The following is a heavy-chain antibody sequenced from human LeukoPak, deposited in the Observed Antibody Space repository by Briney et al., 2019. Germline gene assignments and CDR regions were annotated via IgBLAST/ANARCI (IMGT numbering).Heavy chain of an antibody. CDR2: IYYSGST. Sequence: PLETLSLTCTVSGGSISSYYWSWIRQPPGKGLEWIGYIYYSGSTNYNPSLKSRVTISVDTSKNQFSLKLTSVTAAGTAVYYCARGRAQLPYFDYWGQGTLVTVSS. D-gene: IGHD2-2*01. CDR1: GGSISSYY. J-gene: IGHJ4*02. CDR3: ARGRAQLPYFDY. V-gene: IGHV4-59*01.